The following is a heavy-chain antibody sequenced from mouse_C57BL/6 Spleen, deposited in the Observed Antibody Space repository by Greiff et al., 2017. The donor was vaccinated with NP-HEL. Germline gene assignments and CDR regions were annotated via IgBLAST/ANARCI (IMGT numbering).Heavy chain of an antibody. J-gene: IGHJ2*01. V-gene: IGHV3-6*01. CDR2: ISYDGSN. D-gene: IGHD2-4*01. Sequence: EVQLQQSGPGLVKPSQSLSLTCSVTGYSITSGYYWNWIRQFPGNKLEWMGYISYDGSNNYNPSLKNRISITRDTSKNQFFLKLNSVTTEDTATYYCARDDYDRFDYWGQGTTLTVSS. CDR3: ARDDYDRFDY. CDR1: GYSITSGYY.